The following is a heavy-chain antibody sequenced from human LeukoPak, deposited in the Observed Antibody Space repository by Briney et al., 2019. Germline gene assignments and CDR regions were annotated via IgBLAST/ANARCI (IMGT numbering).Heavy chain of an antibody. CDR3: ASTLYYYDSSGSSNDAFDI. J-gene: IGHJ3*02. Sequence: GASVKVSCKASGGTFSSYAISWVRQAPGQGLEWMGGIIPIFGTANYAQKFQGRVTITADESTSTAHMELSSLRSEDTAVYYCASTLYYYDSSGSSNDAFDIWGQGTMVTVSS. CDR1: GGTFSSYA. CDR2: IIPIFGTA. V-gene: IGHV1-69*13. D-gene: IGHD3-22*01.